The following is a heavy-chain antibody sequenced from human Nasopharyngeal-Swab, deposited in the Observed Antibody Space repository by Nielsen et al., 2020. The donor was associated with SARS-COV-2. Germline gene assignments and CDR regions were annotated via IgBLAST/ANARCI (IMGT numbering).Heavy chain of an antibody. CDR3: AKDINLFLSPEH. Sequence: GESLKISCAASGFTFSNYGMHWLRQAPDKGLEWVAVISYDGSNNYYADSVQGRFTISRDNSKNTLYLQMNSLRAEDTAVYYCAKDINLFLSPEHWGQGTLVTVSS. J-gene: IGHJ1*01. D-gene: IGHD2-21*01. V-gene: IGHV3-30*18. CDR2: ISYDGSNN. CDR1: GFTFSNYG.